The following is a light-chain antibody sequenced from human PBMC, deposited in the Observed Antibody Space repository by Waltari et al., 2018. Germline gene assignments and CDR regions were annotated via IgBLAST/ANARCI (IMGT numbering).Light chain of an antibody. CDR1: NSDVGGFNY. Sequence: QSALTQPASVSGSPGQSITISCTGTNSDVGGFNYVSWYQQYPGKAPKPILYDVTSRPSRVSPRFSGSKSGNTASLIISGLQAEDEADYYCSSYTTSTTLLFGTGTRLTVL. V-gene: IGLV2-14*03. CDR2: DVT. J-gene: IGLJ1*01. CDR3: SSYTTSTTLL.